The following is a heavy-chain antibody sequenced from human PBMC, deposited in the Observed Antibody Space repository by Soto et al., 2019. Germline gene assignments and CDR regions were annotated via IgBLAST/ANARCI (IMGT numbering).Heavy chain of an antibody. V-gene: IGHV4-4*02. CDR3: AKDRLWGSSDRGAPDDFEV. Sequence: QVHLQESGPGLVKPSGTLSLTCTVSGGSISSRNWWSWLRQSPTKGLEWIGEIYQSGSTNYNPSHECRVTKSVDKSKNQFSLELTSLTASDTAVFYCAKDRLWGSSDRGAPDDFEVWGQGTMVTVS. J-gene: IGHJ3*01. D-gene: IGHD6-6*01. CDR1: GGSISSRNW. CDR2: IYQSGST.